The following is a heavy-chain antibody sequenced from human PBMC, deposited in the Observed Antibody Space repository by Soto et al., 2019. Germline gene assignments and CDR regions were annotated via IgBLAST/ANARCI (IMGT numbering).Heavy chain of an antibody. J-gene: IGHJ5*01. CDR1: GVSIHNSHSF. CDR3: GRVVEGATRHTDLDS. D-gene: IGHD2-21*01. V-gene: IGHV4-39*01. Sequence: PSETLSLTCTVSGVSIHNSHSFWGWIRQPPGKGLEFIGTVYYSGGAHYNSSLNSRVTISVDTANNQVSLRMRSLTAADTAVYYCGRVVEGATRHTDLDSWGQGTLVTVSS. CDR2: VYYSGGA.